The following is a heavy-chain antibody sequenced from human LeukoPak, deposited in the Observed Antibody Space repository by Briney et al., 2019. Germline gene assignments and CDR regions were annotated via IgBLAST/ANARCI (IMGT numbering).Heavy chain of an antibody. D-gene: IGHD2-21*02. V-gene: IGHV1-2*02. CDR3: AKDLRGYCGGDCYSAES. Sequence: GASVKVSCKASGYTFTGYYMHWVRQAPGQGLEWMGWINPNSGGTNYAQKFQGRVTITADESTSTAYMELSSLRSEDTAVYYCAKDLRGYCGGDCYSAESWGRGTLVTVSS. CDR1: GYTFTGYY. CDR2: INPNSGGT. J-gene: IGHJ4*02.